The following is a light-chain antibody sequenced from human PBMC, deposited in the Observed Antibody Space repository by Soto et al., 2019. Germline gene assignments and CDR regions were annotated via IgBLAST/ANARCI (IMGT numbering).Light chain of an antibody. V-gene: IGLV2-14*01. CDR3: SSYTITSTYV. Sequence: QSLLTQPACVSVSPGQSITSSCTGTSSDVGGYNYVSWYQQHPGKAPKLMIYEVSDRPSGVSNRFSGSKSGNTASLTISGLQAEDEADYYCSSYTITSTYVFGTGTKVTVL. CDR2: EVS. J-gene: IGLJ1*01. CDR1: SSDVGGYNY.